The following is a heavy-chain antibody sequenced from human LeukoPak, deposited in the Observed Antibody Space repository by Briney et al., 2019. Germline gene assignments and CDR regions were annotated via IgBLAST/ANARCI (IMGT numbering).Heavy chain of an antibody. CDR1: GFTFGSYW. V-gene: IGHV3-74*01. CDR3: VRDNGGEFL. D-gene: IGHD2-21*01. CDR2: NNNDGSNT. Sequence: PGGSLRLSCAASGFTFGSYWMQWVRQTPENGLVWVEHNNNDGSNTIYADSVKGRFTTSRDNAENTLYLQINSLTAEDTSVYYCVRDNGGEFLWGQGTLVTVSS. J-gene: IGHJ4*02.